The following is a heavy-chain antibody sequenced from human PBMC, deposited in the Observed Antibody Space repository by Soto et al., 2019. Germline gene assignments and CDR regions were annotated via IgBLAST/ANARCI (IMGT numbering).Heavy chain of an antibody. D-gene: IGHD5-12*01. V-gene: IGHV5-51*01. Sequence: GESLKLSCKGSGYTFTSNWIAWVRQMPGKGLERMGIIYPSDSDTRYSPSFQGQVTISVDKSISTAYLQWSSLKASDTAMYYCARGSGYHNSWGQGTLVTVSS. CDR3: ARGSGYHNS. CDR1: GYTFTSNW. J-gene: IGHJ4*02. CDR2: IYPSDSDT.